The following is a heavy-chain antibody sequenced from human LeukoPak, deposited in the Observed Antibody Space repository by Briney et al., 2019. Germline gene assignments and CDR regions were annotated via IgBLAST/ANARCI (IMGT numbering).Heavy chain of an antibody. CDR1: GYTFTDYY. J-gene: IGHJ5*02. V-gene: IGHV1-69-2*01. Sequence: ASVKVSCKASGYTFTDYYMHWVQQAPGKGLEWMGRVDPEDGETIYAEKFQGRVTITADTPTDTAYMELSSLRPEDTAVYYCATGLRFLEWSSGNWFDPWGQGTLVTVSS. CDR3: ATGLRFLEWSSGNWFDP. D-gene: IGHD3-3*01. CDR2: VDPEDGET.